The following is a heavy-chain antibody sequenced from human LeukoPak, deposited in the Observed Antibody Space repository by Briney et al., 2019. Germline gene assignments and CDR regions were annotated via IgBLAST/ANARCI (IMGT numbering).Heavy chain of an antibody. Sequence: SEALSLTCAVYGGSFSGYYWSWIRQPPGKVLEWIGEINHSGSTNYNPSLKSRVTISVDTSKNQFSLKLSSVTAADTAVYYCARGGDGYNPFDYWGQGTLVTVSS. D-gene: IGHD5-24*01. CDR1: GGSFSGYY. J-gene: IGHJ4*02. CDR3: ARGGDGYNPFDY. CDR2: INHSGST. V-gene: IGHV4-34*01.